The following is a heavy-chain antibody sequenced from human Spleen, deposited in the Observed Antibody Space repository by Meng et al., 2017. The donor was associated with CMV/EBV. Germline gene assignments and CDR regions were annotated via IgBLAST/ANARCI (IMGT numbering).Heavy chain of an antibody. CDR2: INPNSGGT. V-gene: IGHV1-2*02. Sequence: KVSCKDSGYTFTGYYMHWVRQAPGQGLEWMGWINPNSGGTNYAQEFQGRVTITRDTSTSTAYMELSRLRSDDTAIYYCAREEGWFDPWGQGTLVTVSS. J-gene: IGHJ5*02. CDR1: GYTFTGYY. CDR3: AREEGWFDP.